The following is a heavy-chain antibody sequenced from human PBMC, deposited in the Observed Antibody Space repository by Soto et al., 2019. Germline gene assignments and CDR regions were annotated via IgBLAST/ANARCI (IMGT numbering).Heavy chain of an antibody. CDR3: ARGQWLVPDRPDY. V-gene: IGHV3-30*04. CDR2: ISYDGSAK. D-gene: IGHD6-19*01. Sequence: QVQLVESGGGVVQPGRSLRLSCAASGFTFSTYAMHWVRQAPGKGLEWVALISYDGSAKDYADSVKGRFTMSRDNSKNTLYLQMNSLRPEDTAVYCCARGQWLVPDRPDYWGQGNLVTVSS. J-gene: IGHJ4*02. CDR1: GFTFSTYA.